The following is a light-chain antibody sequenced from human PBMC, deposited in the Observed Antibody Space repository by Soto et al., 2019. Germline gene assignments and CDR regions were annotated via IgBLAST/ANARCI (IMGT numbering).Light chain of an antibody. CDR2: STY. Sequence: DIQMTQSPASLSASVGDRVTIICRASQTIYTYLNWYQQRPGRAPKLLIFSTYKLENGVPSRFTGGGSGTYFTLTINSLQPEDFATYYCPQSYGVPYIFGQGTKLEMK. J-gene: IGKJ2*01. CDR3: PQSYGVPYI. CDR1: QTIYTY. V-gene: IGKV1-39*01.